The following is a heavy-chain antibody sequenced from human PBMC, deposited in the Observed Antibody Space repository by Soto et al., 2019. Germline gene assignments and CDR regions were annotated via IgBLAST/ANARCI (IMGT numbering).Heavy chain of an antibody. V-gene: IGHV1-18*01. CDR2: ISAYNGNT. CDR3: ARSAYNYGGYGVENVFDY. J-gene: IGHJ4*02. Sequence: QVQLVQSGAEVKKPGASVKVSCKASGYIFTSYGINWVRQAPGQGLEWMGWISAYNGNTNYAQKLHGRVTMTTDTSTSTAYMEVRSLRSDDTAVYYCARSAYNYGGYGVENVFDYWGQGTLVTVSS. CDR1: GYIFTSYG. D-gene: IGHD4-17*01.